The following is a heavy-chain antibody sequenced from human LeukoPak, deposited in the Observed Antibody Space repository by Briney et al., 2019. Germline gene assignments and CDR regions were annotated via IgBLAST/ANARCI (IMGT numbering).Heavy chain of an antibody. V-gene: IGHV3-23*01. CDR2: ISGSGGST. CDR1: GFTFSSYA. D-gene: IGHD3-3*01. Sequence: PGGSLRLSCAASGFTFSSYAMSWFRQAPGKGLEWVSAISGSGGSTYYADSVKGRFTISRDNSKNTLYLQMNSLRAEDTAVYYCAKDGRITIFGVGFWDIWGQGTMVTVSS. J-gene: IGHJ3*02. CDR3: AKDGRITIFGVGFWDI.